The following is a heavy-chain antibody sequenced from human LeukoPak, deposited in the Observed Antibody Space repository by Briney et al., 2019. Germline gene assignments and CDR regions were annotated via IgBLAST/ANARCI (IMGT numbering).Heavy chain of an antibody. CDR2: ISSSGGTT. Sequence: PGGSLRLSCAACGFTFNTYAMNWVRQAPGKGLEWVSGISSSGGTTYYADSVEGRFTISRDNSKNTLYLQMDSLRAEDTAVYYCAKAFPRFLYYFDYWGQGTLVTVSS. V-gene: IGHV3-23*01. D-gene: IGHD2/OR15-2a*01. J-gene: IGHJ4*02. CDR3: AKAFPRFLYYFDY. CDR1: GFTFNTYA.